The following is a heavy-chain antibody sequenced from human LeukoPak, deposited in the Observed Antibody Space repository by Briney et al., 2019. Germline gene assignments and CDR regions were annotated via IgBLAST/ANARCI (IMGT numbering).Heavy chain of an antibody. CDR3: ATVSPYGSGSYYFDY. Sequence: ASVKVSCKASGGTFSSYAISWVRQAPGQGLGWMGGIIPIFGTANYAQKFQGRVTITADESTSTAYMELSSLRSEDTAVYYCATVSPYGSGSYYFDYWGQGTLVTVSS. V-gene: IGHV1-69*13. CDR2: IIPIFGTA. CDR1: GGTFSSYA. J-gene: IGHJ4*02. D-gene: IGHD3-10*01.